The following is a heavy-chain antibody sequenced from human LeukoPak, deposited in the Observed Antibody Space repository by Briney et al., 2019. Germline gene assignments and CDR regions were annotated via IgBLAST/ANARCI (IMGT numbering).Heavy chain of an antibody. D-gene: IGHD2-8*01. CDR1: GFNVSSNY. J-gene: IGHJ4*02. CDR2: ISGSGGST. V-gene: IGHV3-23*01. CDR3: AKDGVMVYAIKYYFDY. Sequence: GSLRPSCAASGFNVSSNYMSWVRQAPGEGVGGVSAISGSGGSTYYADYVKGRFTISRDNSKNTLYLQMNSLRAEDTAVYYCAKDGVMVYAIKYYFDYWGQGTLVTVSS.